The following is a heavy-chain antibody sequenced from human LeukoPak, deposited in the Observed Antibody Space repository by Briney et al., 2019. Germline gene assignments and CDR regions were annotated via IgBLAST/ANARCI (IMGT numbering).Heavy chain of an antibody. CDR2: IYPGDSDA. D-gene: IGHD6-6*01. CDR3: ARLIRLYSTSSGDYYYYYYMDV. Sequence: GESLKISCKGSGYSFTSYWIGWVRQMPGKGLEWMGIIYPGDSDARYSPSFQGQVTISADKSIYTAYLQWSSLKASDTAMYYCARLIRLYSTSSGDYYYYYYMDVWGKGTTVTVSS. CDR1: GYSFTSYW. J-gene: IGHJ6*03. V-gene: IGHV5-51*01.